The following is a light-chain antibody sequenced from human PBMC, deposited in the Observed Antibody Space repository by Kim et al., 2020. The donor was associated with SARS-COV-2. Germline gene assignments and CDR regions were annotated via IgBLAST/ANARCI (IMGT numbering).Light chain of an antibody. J-gene: IGLJ2*01. Sequence: SVKLTCTRSRGDSSYAIAWHQQQPEKGPRYLMKLNSDGSHSKGDGIPDRFSGSSSGAERYLTISSLQSEDEADYYCQTWGTGIQGFGGGTQLTVL. CDR3: QTWGTGIQG. V-gene: IGLV4-69*01. CDR2: LNSDGSH. CDR1: RGDSSYA.